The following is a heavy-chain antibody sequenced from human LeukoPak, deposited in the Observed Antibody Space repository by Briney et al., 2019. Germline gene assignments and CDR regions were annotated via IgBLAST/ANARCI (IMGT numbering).Heavy chain of an antibody. J-gene: IGHJ4*02. CDR3: SGYSSGWTYYFDY. CDR2: ISSSSSYI. Sequence: GGFLRLSCAASGFTFSSYSMNWVRQAPGKGLEWVSSISSSSSYIYYADSVKGRFTISRDNAKDSLYLQMNSLRAEDTAVYYCSGYSSGWTYYFDYWGQGTLVTVSS. D-gene: IGHD6-19*01. CDR1: GFTFSSYS. V-gene: IGHV3-21*01.